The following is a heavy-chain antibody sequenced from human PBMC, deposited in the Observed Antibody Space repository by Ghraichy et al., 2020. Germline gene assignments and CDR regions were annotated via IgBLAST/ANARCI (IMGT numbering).Heavy chain of an antibody. CDR2: IYYSGST. J-gene: IGHJ4*02. CDR3: AREGAMAYFDY. CDR1: GGSISSYY. D-gene: IGHD5-18*01. Sequence: SKTLSLTCTVSGGSISSYYWSWIRQPPGKGLEWIGYIYYSGSTNYNPSLKSRVTISVDTSKNQFSLKLSSVTAADTAVYYCAREGAMAYFDYWGQGTLVTVSS. V-gene: IGHV4-59*01.